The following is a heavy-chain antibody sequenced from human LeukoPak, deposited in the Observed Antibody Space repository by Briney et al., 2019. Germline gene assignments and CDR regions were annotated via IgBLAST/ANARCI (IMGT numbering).Heavy chain of an antibody. CDR2: IYYSGST. V-gene: IGHV4-39*01. CDR3: ARLGYDSSGYYIDY. D-gene: IGHD3-22*01. J-gene: IGHJ4*02. CDR1: GGSISSSSYY. Sequence: SETLSLTCTVSGGSISSSSYYWGWIRQPPGKGLEWVGSIYYSGSTYYNPSLKSRVTISVDTSKNQFSLKLSSVTAADTAVYYCARLGYDSSGYYIDYCGQGTLVTVSS.